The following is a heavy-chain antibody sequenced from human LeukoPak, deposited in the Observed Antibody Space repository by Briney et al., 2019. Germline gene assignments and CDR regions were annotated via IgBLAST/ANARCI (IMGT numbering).Heavy chain of an antibody. V-gene: IGHV1-24*01. J-gene: IGHJ4*02. CDR2: FDPEDGKT. CDR1: GYTFTGYY. CDR3: AKPKSSYFDGSGYYYDY. Sequence: ASVKVSCKASGYTFTGYYMHWVRQAPGKGPEWMGGFDPEDGKTIYAQTFQVRVTMTEDPSTDTAYMELSSLRSDDTAVYYCAKPKSSYFDGSGYYYDYWGQGTLVTVSS. D-gene: IGHD3-22*01.